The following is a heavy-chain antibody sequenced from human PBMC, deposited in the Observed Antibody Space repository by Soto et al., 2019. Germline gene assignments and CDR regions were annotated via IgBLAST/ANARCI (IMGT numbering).Heavy chain of an antibody. CDR2: IYYSGIT. Sequence: SETLSLTCTVSGVSISNSSYYWGWIRRPPGKGLEWIGTIYYSGITYYNPSLKSRVTISVDTSKNQFPLKLTSVTAADTAVYYCARNGSNWGQGTLVTVSS. CDR3: ARNGSN. J-gene: IGHJ4*02. V-gene: IGHV4-39*01. CDR1: GVSISNSSYY.